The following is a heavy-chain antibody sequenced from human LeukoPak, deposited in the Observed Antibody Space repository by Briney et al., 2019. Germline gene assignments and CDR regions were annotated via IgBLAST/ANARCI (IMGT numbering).Heavy chain of an antibody. CDR2: IYHSGST. D-gene: IGHD6-19*01. CDR1: GDSISSSNYY. V-gene: IGHV4-39*01. Sequence: SETLSLTCTVSGDSISSSNYYWGWIRQPPGKGLERIGNIYHSGSTYYNPSLKSRVTISVDTSKNQFSLKLSSVTAAETAVYYCARPSGSNNRWYGYWGQGIPVTVSS. J-gene: IGHJ4*02. CDR3: ARPSGSNNRWYGY.